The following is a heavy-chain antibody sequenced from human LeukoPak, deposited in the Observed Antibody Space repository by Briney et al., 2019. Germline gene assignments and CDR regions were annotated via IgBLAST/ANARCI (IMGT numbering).Heavy chain of an antibody. CDR2: IYSGGST. CDR3: ARDPDRWAAAGQIDY. J-gene: IGHJ4*02. D-gene: IGHD6-13*01. V-gene: IGHV3-53*01. Sequence: PGGSLRLSCAASGFTVSSNYMSWVRQAPGKGLEWVSVIYSGGSTYYADSVKGRFTISRDNSKNTLYLQMNSLRAEDTAVYYCARDPDRWAAAGQIDYWGQGTLVTVSS. CDR1: GFTVSSNY.